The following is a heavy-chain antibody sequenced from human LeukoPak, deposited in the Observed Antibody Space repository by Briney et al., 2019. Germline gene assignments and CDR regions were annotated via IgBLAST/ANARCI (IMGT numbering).Heavy chain of an antibody. CDR3: ARDRVVRGLSI. CDR1: GGSFSGYY. CDR2: IYHSGST. D-gene: IGHD3-10*01. Sequence: SETLSLTCAVYGGSFSGYYWSWIRQPPGKGLEWIGEIYHSGSTNYNPSLKSRVTISVDKSKNQFSLKLSSVTAADTAVYYCARDRVVRGLSIWGQGTLVTVSS. J-gene: IGHJ4*02. V-gene: IGHV4-34*01.